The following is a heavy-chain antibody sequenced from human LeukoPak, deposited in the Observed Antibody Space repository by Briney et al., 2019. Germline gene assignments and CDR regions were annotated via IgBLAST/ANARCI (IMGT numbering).Heavy chain of an antibody. CDR2: NYYSGST. V-gene: IGHV4-31*03. CDR3: ARVFDDSSGYYYDEYFQH. J-gene: IGHJ1*01. Sequence: SQTLSLTCTVSGGSISSGGYYWSWIRQHPGKGLEWIGYNYYSGSTYYNPSLKSRVTISVDTSKNQFSLKLSSVTAADTAVYYCARVFDDSSGYYYDEYFQHWGQGTLVTVSS. D-gene: IGHD3-22*01. CDR1: GGSISSGGYY.